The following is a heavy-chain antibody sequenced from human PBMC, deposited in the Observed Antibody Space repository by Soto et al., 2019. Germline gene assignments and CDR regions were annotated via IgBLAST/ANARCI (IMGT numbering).Heavy chain of an antibody. CDR2: IYYTGST. CDR1: GGSISSSY. J-gene: IGHJ2*01. D-gene: IGHD5-18*01. Sequence: QVQLQESGPGLVKPSETLSLTCTVSGGSISSSYWSWIRQPPGKGLEWIGYIYYTGSTNYNPSLKSRVTISVGTSKTQFSLKLSSVTAADTAVYFCAWHTVMDYWYFDLWGRGTLVTVSS. V-gene: IGHV4-59*01. CDR3: AWHTVMDYWYFDL.